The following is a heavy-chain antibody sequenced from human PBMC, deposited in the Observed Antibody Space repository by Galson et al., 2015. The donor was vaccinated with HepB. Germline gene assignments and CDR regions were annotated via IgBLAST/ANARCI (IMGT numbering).Heavy chain of an antibody. V-gene: IGHV3-48*02. CDR3: TRGDGADSWYSEF. D-gene: IGHD1-26*01. Sequence: SLRLSCAASGFEFSMYSMNWVRQAPGKGLEWISYISGNSGRIDYAESVQGRFTISRDNARNSMYLQMRSLKDEDTAVYFCTRGDGADSWYSEFWGQGTLVTFSS. J-gene: IGHJ4*02. CDR2: ISGNSGRI. CDR1: GFEFSMYS.